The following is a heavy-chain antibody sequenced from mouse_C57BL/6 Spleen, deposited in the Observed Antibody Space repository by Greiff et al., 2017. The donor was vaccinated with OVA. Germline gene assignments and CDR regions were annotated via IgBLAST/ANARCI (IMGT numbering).Heavy chain of an antibody. D-gene: IGHD2-1*01. CDR3: ARSRWQLRGYFDY. CDR1: GYTFTDYY. J-gene: IGHJ2*01. V-gene: IGHV1-26*01. CDR2: INPNNGGT. Sequence: EVQLQQSGPELVKPGASVKISCKASGYTFTDYYMNWVKQSHGKSLEWIGDINPNNGGTSYNQKFKGKATLTVDKSSSTAYMELRSLTSEDSAVYYCARSRWQLRGYFDYWGQGTTLTVSS.